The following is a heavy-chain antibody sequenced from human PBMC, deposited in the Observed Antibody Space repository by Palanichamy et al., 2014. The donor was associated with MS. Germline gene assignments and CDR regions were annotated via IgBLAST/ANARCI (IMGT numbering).Heavy chain of an antibody. CDR2: ISWSGNFT. V-gene: IGHV3-21*06. CDR3: ARDLTTVPLTIRGCFDD. CDR1: GFTFSSYS. J-gene: IGHJ4*02. Sequence: EVQLVESGGGLVKPGGSLRLSCAASGFTFSSYSMNWVRQAPGKGLQWVSSISWSGNFTYYAASLKGRFTISRDNAKNTLYLHMNNLTAADTAVYYCARDLTTVPLTIRGCFDDWGQGTLVAVS. D-gene: IGHD4-17*01.